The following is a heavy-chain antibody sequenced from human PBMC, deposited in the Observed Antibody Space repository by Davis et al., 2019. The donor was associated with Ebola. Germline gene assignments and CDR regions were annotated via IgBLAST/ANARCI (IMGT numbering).Heavy chain of an antibody. V-gene: IGHV3-23*01. D-gene: IGHD2-15*01. J-gene: IGHJ4*02. CDR3: AKGSGVVAANDYFDY. CDR1: GFTFSRYA. CDR2: LSGSGGET. Sequence: GGSLRLSCAASGFTFSRYAMTWVRQAPGKGLEWVSTLSGSGGETYYAASVKGRFTISSDNSKNTVYLQMNSLRVEDTAVYYCAKGSGVVAANDYFDYWGQGTLVTVSS.